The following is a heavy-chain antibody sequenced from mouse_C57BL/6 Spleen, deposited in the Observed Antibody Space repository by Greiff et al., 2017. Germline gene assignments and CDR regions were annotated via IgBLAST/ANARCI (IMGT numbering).Heavy chain of an antibody. CDR3: SRNWVGY. CDR2: INPNNGGT. V-gene: IGHV1-26*01. Sequence: EVKLQQSGPELVKPGASVKISCKASGYTFTDYYMNWVKQSHGKSLEWIGDINPNNGGTSYNQKFKGKATLTVDKSSSTAYMELRSLTSEDAAVYYCSRNWVGYWGQGTPLTVSA. J-gene: IGHJ3*01. CDR1: GYTFTDYY. D-gene: IGHD4-1*01.